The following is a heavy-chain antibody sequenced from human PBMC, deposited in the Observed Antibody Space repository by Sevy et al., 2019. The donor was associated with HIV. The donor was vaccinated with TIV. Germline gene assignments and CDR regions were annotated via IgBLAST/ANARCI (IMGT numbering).Heavy chain of an antibody. CDR3: AKDPYYDSSGLFDY. CDR1: GFTFSSYG. V-gene: IGHV3-30*18. D-gene: IGHD3-22*01. J-gene: IGHJ4*02. CDR2: ISYDGSNK. Sequence: WGSLRLSCAASGFTFSSYGMHWVRQAPGKGLEWVAVISYDGSNKYYAYSVKGRFTISRDNSKNTLYLQMNSLRAEDTAVYYCAKDPYYDSSGLFDYWGQGTLVTVSS.